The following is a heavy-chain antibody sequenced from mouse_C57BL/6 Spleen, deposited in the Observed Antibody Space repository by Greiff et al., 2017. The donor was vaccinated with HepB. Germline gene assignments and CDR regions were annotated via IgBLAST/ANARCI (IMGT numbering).Heavy chain of an antibody. CDR3: ARKGAITTEYYFDY. CDR2: IDPSDSYT. D-gene: IGHD1-1*01. J-gene: IGHJ2*01. Sequence: VQLQQPGAELVKPGASVKLSCKASGYTFTSYWMQWVKQRPGQGLEWIGEIDPSDSYTNYNQKFKGKATLTVDTSSSTAYMQLSSLTSEDSAVYYCARKGAITTEYYFDYWGQGTTLTVSS. V-gene: IGHV1-50*01. CDR1: GYTFTSYW.